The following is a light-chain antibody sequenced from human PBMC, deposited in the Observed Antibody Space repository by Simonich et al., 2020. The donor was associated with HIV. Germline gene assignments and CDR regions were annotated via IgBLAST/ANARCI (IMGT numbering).Light chain of an antibody. Sequence: QSVVTQPPSASGTPGQRVTISCSGSNSNFGSNPVNCYQRVPGTAPKLLISSNYQRPSGVPDRCAGSQTGTSASLAISGLQSADEADYYCAVWDDSLNGHVVFGGGTKLTVL. CDR1: NSNFGSNP. V-gene: IGLV1-44*01. J-gene: IGLJ2*01. CDR3: AVWDDSLNGHVV. CDR2: SNY.